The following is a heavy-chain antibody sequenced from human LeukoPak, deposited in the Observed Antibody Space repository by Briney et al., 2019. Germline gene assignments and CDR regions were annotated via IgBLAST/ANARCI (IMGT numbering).Heavy chain of an antibody. Sequence: ASVKVSCKASGYTFTGYYMHRVRQAPGQGLEWMGRINPNSGGTNYAQKFQGRVTMTRDTSISTAYMELSRLRSDDTAVYYCATVHKAVKTRDGYNDFDYWGQGTLVTVSS. J-gene: IGHJ4*02. CDR1: GYTFTGYY. D-gene: IGHD5-24*01. CDR3: ATVHKAVKTRDGYNDFDY. CDR2: INPNSGGT. V-gene: IGHV1-2*06.